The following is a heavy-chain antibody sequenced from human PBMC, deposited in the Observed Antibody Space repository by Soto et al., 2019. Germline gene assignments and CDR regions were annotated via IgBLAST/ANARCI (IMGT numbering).Heavy chain of an antibody. CDR2: IDNSGST. D-gene: IGHD3-22*01. J-gene: IGHJ3*02. V-gene: IGHV4-30-4*01. CDR1: GGSISSGDYY. Sequence: SETLSLTCTVSGGSISSGDYYWSWIRQPPGKGLEWIGHIDNSGSTPYNPSLKSRFTISLDTSKNQFSLKLSSVTAADTAVYYCARARGVNYDSEGVDAFDIWGQGTLVTVSS. CDR3: ARARGVNYDSEGVDAFDI.